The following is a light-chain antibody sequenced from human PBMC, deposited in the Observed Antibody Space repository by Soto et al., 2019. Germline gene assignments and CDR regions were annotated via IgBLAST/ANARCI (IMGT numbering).Light chain of an antibody. CDR2: DVS. CDR1: SSDVGGYNF. V-gene: IGLV2-11*01. J-gene: IGLJ2*01. Sequence: QSALTQPRSVSGSPGQSVTISCTGTSSDVGGYNFVSWYQQHPGKAPKLMIYDVSERPSGVPDRFSGSKSGNTASLTISGLQADDEADYYCCSYAGSGEGVFGGGTKVTVL. CDR3: CSYAGSGEGV.